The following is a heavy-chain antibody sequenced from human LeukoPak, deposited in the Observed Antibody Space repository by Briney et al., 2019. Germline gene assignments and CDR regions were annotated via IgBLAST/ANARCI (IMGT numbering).Heavy chain of an antibody. J-gene: IGHJ6*03. CDR2: IYSSGST. CDR3: ARAGYYYYYMDV. V-gene: IGHV4-4*07. Sequence: SETLSLTCTVSGGSISSYYWSWIRQPAGKGLEWIGRIYSSGSTNYNPSLKSRVTISLETSKNQSSLKLTSVTAADTAVNYCARAGYYYYYMDVWGKGTTVTVSS. CDR1: GGSISSYY.